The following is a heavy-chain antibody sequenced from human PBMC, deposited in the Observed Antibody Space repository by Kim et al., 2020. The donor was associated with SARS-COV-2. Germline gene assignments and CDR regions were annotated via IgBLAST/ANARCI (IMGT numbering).Heavy chain of an antibody. V-gene: IGHV3-73*01. Sequence: GGSLRLSCAASGFTFSGSAMHWVRQASGKGLEWVGRIRSKANSSATAYAASVKGRFTISRDDSKNTAYLQMNSLKTEDTALYYCTRLLDDRLWDFDIWGQGTMITVSS. J-gene: IGHJ3*02. CDR3: TRLLDDRLWDFDI. CDR1: GFTFSGSA. D-gene: IGHD3-9*01. CDR2: IRSKANSSAT.